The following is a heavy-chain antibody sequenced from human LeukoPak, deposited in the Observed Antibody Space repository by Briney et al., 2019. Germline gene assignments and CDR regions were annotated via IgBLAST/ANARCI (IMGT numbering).Heavy chain of an antibody. CDR2: IYPGDSDT. Sequence: GESLKISCKGSGYSFTSYWIGWVRQMPGKGLEWMGIIYPGDSDTRYSPSFQGQVTISADKSISTAYLQWSSLKASDTAMYYCAGRGVNYDSSGYTFDYWGQGTLVTVSS. V-gene: IGHV5-51*01. CDR1: GYSFTSYW. CDR3: AGRGVNYDSSGYTFDY. D-gene: IGHD3-22*01. J-gene: IGHJ4*02.